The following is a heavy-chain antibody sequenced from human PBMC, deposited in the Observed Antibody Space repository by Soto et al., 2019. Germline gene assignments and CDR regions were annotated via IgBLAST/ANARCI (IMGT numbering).Heavy chain of an antibody. CDR1: GFTFSSYG. CDR2: ISYDGSNK. V-gene: IGHV3-30*18. CDR3: AKGGVLRFLEWLLAY. D-gene: IGHD3-3*01. J-gene: IGHJ4*02. Sequence: QVQLVESGGGVVQPGRSLRLSCAASGFTFSSYGMHWVRQAPGKGLEWVAVISYDGSNKYYADSVKGRFTIFRDNSKNTLYLQMNSLRAEDTAVYYCAKGGVLRFLEWLLAYWGQGTLVTVSS.